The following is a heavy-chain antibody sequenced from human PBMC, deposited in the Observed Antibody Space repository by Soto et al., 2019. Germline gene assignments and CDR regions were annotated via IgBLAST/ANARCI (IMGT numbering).Heavy chain of an antibody. CDR1: GFTFSSYA. CDR3: ARDEDIVVVVAATHAFDI. Sequence: QVPLVESGGGVVQPGRSLRLSCAASGFTFSSYAMHWVRQAPGKGLEWVAVISYDGSNKYYADSVKGRFTISRDNSKNTLYLQMNSLRAEDTAVYYCARDEDIVVVVAATHAFDIWGQGTMVTVSS. D-gene: IGHD2-15*01. J-gene: IGHJ3*02. CDR2: ISYDGSNK. V-gene: IGHV3-30-3*01.